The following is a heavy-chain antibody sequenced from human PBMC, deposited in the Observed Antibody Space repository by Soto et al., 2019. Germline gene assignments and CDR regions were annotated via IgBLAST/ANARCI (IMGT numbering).Heavy chain of an antibody. J-gene: IGHJ4*02. Sequence: QVQLVESGGGVVQPGTSLRLSCAASGFTFSNYGMHWVRQAPGKGLDCVASISSDGSSKYYADSVKGRFPISRDNSKNTMNLEMNSLRVEDTSVYYCAKVVEQQLVRCGLDCWGQGTLVTVSS. CDR1: GFTFSNYG. CDR3: AKVVEQQLVRCGLDC. D-gene: IGHD6-13*01. V-gene: IGHV3-30*18. CDR2: ISSDGSSK.